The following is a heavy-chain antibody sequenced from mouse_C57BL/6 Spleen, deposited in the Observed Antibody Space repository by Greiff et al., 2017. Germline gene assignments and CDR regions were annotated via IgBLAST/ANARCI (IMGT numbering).Heavy chain of an antibody. CDR1: GFSLTSYG. D-gene: IGHD4-1*01. V-gene: IGHV2-3*01. Sequence: VKLVESGPGLVAPSQSLSITCTVSGFSLTSYGVSWVRQPPGKGLELLGVIWGDGSTNYHSAPISRRSISKDNSKSQVFLKLNSLQTDDTSTYYVAKETDNWDAMDYWGQGTSVTVSS. CDR2: IWGDGST. CDR3: AKETDNWDAMDY. J-gene: IGHJ4*01.